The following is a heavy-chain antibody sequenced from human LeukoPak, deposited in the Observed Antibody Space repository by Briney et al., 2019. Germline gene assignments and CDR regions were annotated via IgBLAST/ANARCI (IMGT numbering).Heavy chain of an antibody. D-gene: IGHD2-21*01. V-gene: IGHV3-23*01. CDR2: LSGSGGGT. J-gene: IGHJ4*02. CDR3: AKRSVVIRVILVGFHKEAYYFDS. Sequence: GGSLRLSCAVSGITLSNYGMSWVRQAPGKGLEWVEGLSGSGGGTNYAASVKGRFTISRDNAKNTLYLQMNSLRAEDTAVYFCAKRSVVIRVILVGFHKEAYYFDSWGQGALVTVSS. CDR1: GITLSNYG.